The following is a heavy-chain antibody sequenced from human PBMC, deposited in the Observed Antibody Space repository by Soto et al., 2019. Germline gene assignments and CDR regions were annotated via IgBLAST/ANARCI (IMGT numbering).Heavy chain of an antibody. CDR2: IWYDGSNK. J-gene: IGHJ4*02. V-gene: IGHV3-33*01. D-gene: IGHD5-18*01. CDR1: GFTFSSYG. Sequence: RAGGSLRLSCAASGFTFSSYGMHWVRQAPGKGLEWVAVIWYDGSNKYYADSVKGRFTISRDNSKNTLYLQMNSLRAEDTAVYYCARDQGRGYNYGFDYWGQGTLVTVSS. CDR3: ARDQGRGYNYGFDY.